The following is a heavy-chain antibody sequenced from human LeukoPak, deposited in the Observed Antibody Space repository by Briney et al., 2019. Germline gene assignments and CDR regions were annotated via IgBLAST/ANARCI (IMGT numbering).Heavy chain of an antibody. CDR2: IYYSGSS. J-gene: IGHJ5*02. V-gene: IGHV4-59*11. Sequence: PSETLSLTRTVSGGSISSHYWSWIRQPPGKGLEWIGYIYYSGSSKYNPSLKSRVTISVDTSKNQFSLKLSSVTAADTAVYYCARLYDSSGYTNCLDPWGQGTLVTVSS. CDR1: GGSISSHY. D-gene: IGHD3-22*01. CDR3: ARLYDSSGYTNCLDP.